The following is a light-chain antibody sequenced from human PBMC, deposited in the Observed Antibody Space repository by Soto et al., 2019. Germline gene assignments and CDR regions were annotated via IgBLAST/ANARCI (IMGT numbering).Light chain of an antibody. CDR1: QDIRNY. V-gene: IGKV1-6*01. CDR2: GAS. CDR3: LQDNSYPWT. Sequence: AIQMTQSPSSLSASVGDRVTISCRASQDIRNYLGWYQQKSGEAPKLLIYGASSLESGVPSRFSGSGSGTDFTLTISSLQAEDFATYYFLQDNSYPWTFGQGTKVEI. J-gene: IGKJ1*01.